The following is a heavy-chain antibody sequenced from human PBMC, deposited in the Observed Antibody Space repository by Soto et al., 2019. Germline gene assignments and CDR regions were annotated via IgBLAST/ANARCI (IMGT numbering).Heavy chain of an antibody. Sequence: PGESLKISCKGSGYKFTDYWIAWIRQMPGKGLEYMGIIYPRDSDTRYSPSFQGQVTISADKSINTAYLQWSSLKASATATYYCARPKQAPTYSGITWFDSWGLXSLVTVSP. CDR2: IYPRDSDT. CDR1: GYKFTDYW. J-gene: IGHJ5*01. D-gene: IGHD5-12*01. CDR3: ARPKQAPTYSGITWFDS. V-gene: IGHV5-51*01.